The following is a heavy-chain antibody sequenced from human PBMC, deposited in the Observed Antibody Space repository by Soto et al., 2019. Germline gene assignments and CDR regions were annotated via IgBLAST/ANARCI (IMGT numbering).Heavy chain of an antibody. CDR2: MSYDGSHI. CDR1: GFTFSSYT. D-gene: IGHD6-6*01. V-gene: IGHV3-30-3*01. J-gene: IGHJ4*02. CDR3: ARGFVGSSSFYDFDD. Sequence: QVHLVESGGGVVQPGRSLRLSCAASGFTFSSYTIHWVRQAPGTGLEWVAVMSYDGSHIYYADSVEGRFTISRDNSRNTLYLQMNSLRVEDTAVYYCARGFVGSSSFYDFDDWGQGTLVTVSS.